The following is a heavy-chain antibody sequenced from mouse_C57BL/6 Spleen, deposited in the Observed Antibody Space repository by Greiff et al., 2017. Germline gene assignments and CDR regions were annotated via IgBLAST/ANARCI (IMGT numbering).Heavy chain of an antibody. J-gene: IGHJ2*01. D-gene: IGHD1-3*01. CDR1: GYTFTSYW. Sequence: QVQLQQPGAELVKPGASVKLSCKASGYTFTSYWMHWVKQRPGQGLEWIGMIHPNSGSTNYNEKFKSKATLTVDKSSSTAYMQLSSLTSEDSAVYYCARLTWGDYFDYWGQGTTLTVSS. V-gene: IGHV1-64*01. CDR2: IHPNSGST. CDR3: ARLTWGDYFDY.